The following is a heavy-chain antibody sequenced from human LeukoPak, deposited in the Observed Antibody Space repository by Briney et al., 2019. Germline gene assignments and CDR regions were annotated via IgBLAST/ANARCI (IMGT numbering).Heavy chain of an antibody. V-gene: IGHV3-21*01. Sequence: GGSLRLSCAASGFTFSSYWMSWVRQAPGKGLEWVASISSDSSYLDYADSVKGRFTISRDNAKNSMFLKTDTLRGDDTGIYYCARDPNVLGITPYYFDFWGQGTLVTVSS. CDR3: ARDPNVLGITPYYFDF. CDR2: ISSDSSYL. CDR1: GFTFSSYW. D-gene: IGHD3-10*02. J-gene: IGHJ4*02.